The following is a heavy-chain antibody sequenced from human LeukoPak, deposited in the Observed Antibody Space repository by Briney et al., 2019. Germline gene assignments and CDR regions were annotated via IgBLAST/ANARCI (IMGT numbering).Heavy chain of an antibody. CDR3: ARHRGGLYSSTFLDY. V-gene: IGHV4-59*08. Sequence: SETLSLTCTVSGGSISSYYWSWIRQPPGKGLEWIGYIYYSGSTNCNPSLKSRVTISVDTSKNQFSLKLSSVIAADTAVYYCARHRGGLYSSTFLDYWGQGTLVTVSS. J-gene: IGHJ4*02. CDR2: IYYSGST. D-gene: IGHD6-19*01. CDR1: GGSISSYY.